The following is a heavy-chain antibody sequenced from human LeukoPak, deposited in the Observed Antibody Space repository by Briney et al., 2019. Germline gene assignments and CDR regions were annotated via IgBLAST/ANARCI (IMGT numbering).Heavy chain of an antibody. V-gene: IGHV1-69*06. D-gene: IGHD6-13*01. CDR3: AGSSWYEGGGFDY. J-gene: IGHJ4*02. CDR1: GGTFSSYA. Sequence: ASVKVSCKASGGTFSSYAISWVRQAPGQGLEWMGGIIPIFGTANYAQKFQGRDTITADKSTSTAYMELSSLRSEDTAVYYCAGSSWYEGGGFDYWGQGTLVTVSS. CDR2: IIPIFGTA.